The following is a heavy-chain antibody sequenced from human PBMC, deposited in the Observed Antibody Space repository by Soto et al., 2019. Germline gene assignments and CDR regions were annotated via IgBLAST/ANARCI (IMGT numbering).Heavy chain of an antibody. V-gene: IGHV3-23*01. J-gene: IGHJ3*01. Sequence: GGSLRLSCAASGFTFRSYTMTWVRQAPGKGLEWVSAVSGSGTTTYYADSVRGRFTISRDNSKNTLYLQMNSLRAEATAVYYCAKGEADYYYGSNVYYYANFCFDLWGQGTMVTVSS. CDR1: GFTFRSYT. D-gene: IGHD3-22*01. CDR3: AKGEADYYYGSNVYYYANFCFDL. CDR2: VSGSGTTT.